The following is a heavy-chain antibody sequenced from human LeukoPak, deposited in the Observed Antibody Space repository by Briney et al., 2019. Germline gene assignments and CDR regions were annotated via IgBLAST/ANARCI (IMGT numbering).Heavy chain of an antibody. CDR1: GYTFTSYG. J-gene: IGHJ5*02. CDR3: ARVVYDFCSGYLHNWFDP. D-gene: IGHD3-3*01. Sequence: ASLKVSCKASGYTFTSYGISWLRQAPGQGLEWLGWISAYNGNTNYAQKLQGRVTMTTDTSTGTAYMELRSLRSDDTAVYYCARVVYDFCSGYLHNWFDPWGQGTLVTVSS. V-gene: IGHV1-18*01. CDR2: ISAYNGNT.